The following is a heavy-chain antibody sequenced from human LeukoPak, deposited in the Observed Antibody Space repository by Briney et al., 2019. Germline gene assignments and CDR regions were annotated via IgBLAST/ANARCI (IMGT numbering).Heavy chain of an antibody. CDR2: KKQDGSEK. CDR3: ARDRYSSSWYRWFDP. Sequence: GRSLRLSCAASGFTFSSYWMSWVRQAPGKGLEGVANKKQDGSEKYYVDSVKGRFTISRDNAKNSLYLQMNSLRAEDTAVYYCARDRYSSSWYRWFDPWGQGTLVTVSS. J-gene: IGHJ5*02. CDR1: GFTFSSYW. V-gene: IGHV3-7*01. D-gene: IGHD6-13*01.